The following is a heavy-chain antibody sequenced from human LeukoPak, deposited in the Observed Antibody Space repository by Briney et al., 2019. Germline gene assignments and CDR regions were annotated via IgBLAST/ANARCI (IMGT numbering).Heavy chain of an antibody. CDR2: IISSSSFI. CDR1: GFTFSSYT. Sequence: GGTLRLSCAASGFTFSSYTMNWVRQAPGKGLEWISSIISSSSFIYYADSVKGRFTISRDNAKNSLYLQMNSLRAEDTAVYYCARDFGGYCSSSSCYLGFLDYWGQGTLVTVSS. CDR3: ARDFGGYCSSSSCYLGFLDY. J-gene: IGHJ4*02. D-gene: IGHD2-2*01. V-gene: IGHV3-21*03.